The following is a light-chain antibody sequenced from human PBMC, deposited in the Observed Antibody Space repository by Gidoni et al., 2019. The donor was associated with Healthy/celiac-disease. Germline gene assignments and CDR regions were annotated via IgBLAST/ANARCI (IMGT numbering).Light chain of an antibody. CDR2: GKN. CDR1: SLRSDY. J-gene: IGLJ2*01. Sequence: SSELTQDPAVSVALGQTVRITCQGDSLRSDYASWYQQKPGQAPVLVIYGKNNRPSGIPDRVTGSSSGNTASLTITGAQAEDEADYYCNSRDSSGNHLVFGGGTKRXVX. CDR3: NSRDSSGNHLV. V-gene: IGLV3-19*01.